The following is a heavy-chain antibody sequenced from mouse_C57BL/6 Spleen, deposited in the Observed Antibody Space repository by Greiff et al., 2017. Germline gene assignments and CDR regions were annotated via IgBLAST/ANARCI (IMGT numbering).Heavy chain of an antibody. Sequence: EVQLVESGGGLVKPGGSLKLSCAASGFTFSDYGMHWVRQAPEKGLEWVAYISSGSSTIYYADTVKGRFTISRDNAKNTLFLQRTSLRSEDTAMYYCARPAYYSNLYYAMDYWGQGTSVTVSS. V-gene: IGHV5-17*01. CDR2: ISSGSSTI. D-gene: IGHD2-5*01. CDR1: GFTFSDYG. J-gene: IGHJ4*01. CDR3: ARPAYYSNLYYAMDY.